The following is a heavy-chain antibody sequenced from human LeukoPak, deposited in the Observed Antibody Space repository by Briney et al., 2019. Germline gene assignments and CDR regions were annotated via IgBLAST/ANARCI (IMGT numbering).Heavy chain of an antibody. Sequence: GGSLRLSCAASGFTVSSNYMSWVRQAPGKGLEWVSGIGPTGANIYYADSVKGRFSISRDNSMDTLYLQMNSLRADDTAVYYCAKGDSRGGFESLGQGSQVTVSS. D-gene: IGHD2-21*01. CDR2: IGPTGANI. CDR1: GFTVSSNY. J-gene: IGHJ4*02. V-gene: IGHV3-23*01. CDR3: AKGDSRGGFES.